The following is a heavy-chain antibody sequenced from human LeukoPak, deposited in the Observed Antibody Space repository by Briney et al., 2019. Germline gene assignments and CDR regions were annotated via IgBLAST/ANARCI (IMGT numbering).Heavy chain of an antibody. CDR3: ARQIVLMVYAIPSFGFGY. Sequence: GGSLRLSCAASGFTFSSYWMSWVRQAPGKGLEWVANIKQDGSEKYYVDSVKGRFTISRDNAKNSLYQQMNSLRAEDTAVYYCARQIVLMVYAIPSFGFGYWGQGTLVTVSS. J-gene: IGHJ4*02. CDR1: GFTFSSYW. D-gene: IGHD2-8*01. CDR2: IKQDGSEK. V-gene: IGHV3-7*01.